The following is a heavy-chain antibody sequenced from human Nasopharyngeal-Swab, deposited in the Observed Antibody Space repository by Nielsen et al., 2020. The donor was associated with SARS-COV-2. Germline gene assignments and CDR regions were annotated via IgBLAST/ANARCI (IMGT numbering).Heavy chain of an antibody. J-gene: IGHJ4*02. Sequence: SETLSLTCTVSGGSISSGGYYWSCIRQHPGKGLEWIGYIYYSGSTYYNPSLKSRVTISVDTSKNQFSLKLSSVTAADTAVYYCAGTTDCTNGVCYQIFDYWGQGTLVTVSS. CDR3: AGTTDCTNGVCYQIFDY. CDR2: IYYSGST. CDR1: GGSISSGGYY. V-gene: IGHV4-31*03. D-gene: IGHD2-8*01.